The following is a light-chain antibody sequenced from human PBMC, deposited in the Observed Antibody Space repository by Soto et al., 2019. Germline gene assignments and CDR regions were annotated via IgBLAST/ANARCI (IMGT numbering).Light chain of an antibody. J-gene: IGKJ1*01. CDR1: QSISSW. Sequence: DIQMTQSPATLSASVGDRVTIICRASQSISSWLAWYQQKPGKAPKLLIYDASSLESGVPSRFSGSGSGTEFNLTISRLQPDDFATYYCQQYNSYPRTFGQGTKVDI. CDR2: DAS. V-gene: IGKV1-5*02. CDR3: QQYNSYPRT.